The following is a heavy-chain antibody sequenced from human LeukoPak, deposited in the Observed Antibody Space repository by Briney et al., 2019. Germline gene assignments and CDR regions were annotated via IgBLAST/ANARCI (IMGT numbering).Heavy chain of an antibody. CDR3: VKDGSGSYYTYYFDY. Sequence: PGGSLRLSCAASGFTFSGYEMNWVRQAPGKGLEYVSAISSNGGSTYYADSVKGRFTISRDNSKNTLYLQMSSLRAEDTAVYYCVKDGSGSYYTYYFDYWGQGTLVTVSS. CDR1: GFTFSGYE. D-gene: IGHD3-10*01. J-gene: IGHJ4*02. V-gene: IGHV3-64D*06. CDR2: ISSNGGST.